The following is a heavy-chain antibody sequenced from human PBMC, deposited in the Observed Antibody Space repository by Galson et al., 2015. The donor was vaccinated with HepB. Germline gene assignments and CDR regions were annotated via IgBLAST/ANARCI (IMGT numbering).Heavy chain of an antibody. D-gene: IGHD1-26*01. V-gene: IGHV3-15*01. CDR1: GFTFNNAW. Sequence: SLRLSCAVSGFTFNNAWMTWVRQAPGKGLEWVGRIKSKTDGGTIDYAAPVKGRFIISRDDSKDTLFLQMNSLKPEDTAVYYCATDPSGNYYERVYWGQGTLVTVSS. CDR2: IKSKTDGGTI. J-gene: IGHJ4*02. CDR3: ATDPSGNYYERVY.